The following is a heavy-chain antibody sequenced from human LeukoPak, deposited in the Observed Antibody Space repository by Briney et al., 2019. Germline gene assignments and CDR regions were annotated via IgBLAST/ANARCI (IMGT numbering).Heavy chain of an antibody. J-gene: IGHJ2*01. CDR1: GXTVSSNY. CDR3: ARVSAAMTHWHFDL. V-gene: IGHV3-66*01. CDR2: IYSGGST. Sequence: PGGSLRLSCAASGXTVSSNYMSWVRQAPGKGLEWVSVIYSGGSTYYADSVKGRFTISRDNSKNTLYLQMNSLRAEDTAVYYCARVSAAMTHWHFDLWGRGTLVTVSS. D-gene: IGHD2-2*01.